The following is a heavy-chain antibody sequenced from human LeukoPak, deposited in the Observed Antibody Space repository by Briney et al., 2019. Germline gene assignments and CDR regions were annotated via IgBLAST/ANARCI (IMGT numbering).Heavy chain of an antibody. Sequence: SETLSLTCTVSGGSISSYYWSWIRQPPGKGLEWIAYIYYSGSSNYNPSLKRRVTISVDTSKNQFSLRLSSVTAADTAVYYCARHRDYGTGWYGFDYWGQGSLVTVSS. CDR2: IYYSGSS. V-gene: IGHV4-59*08. CDR3: ARHRDYGTGWYGFDY. D-gene: IGHD6-19*01. CDR1: GGSISSYY. J-gene: IGHJ4*02.